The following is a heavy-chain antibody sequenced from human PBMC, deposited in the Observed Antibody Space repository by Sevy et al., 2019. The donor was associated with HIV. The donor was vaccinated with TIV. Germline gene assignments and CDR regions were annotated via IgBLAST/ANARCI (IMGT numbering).Heavy chain of an antibody. D-gene: IGHD2-15*01. CDR2: IYYSGST. J-gene: IGHJ4*01. V-gene: IGHV4-59*13. CDR3: WRGVRFLGGFDY. CDR1: GGSISSYY. Sequence: SETLSLTCTVSGGSISSYYWSWIRQPPGKGLEWIGYIYYSGSTNYNPSLKSRVTISVDTSKNQCSLKLSSVTAADTAVYYCWRGVRFLGGFDYWGQGTLVTVSS.